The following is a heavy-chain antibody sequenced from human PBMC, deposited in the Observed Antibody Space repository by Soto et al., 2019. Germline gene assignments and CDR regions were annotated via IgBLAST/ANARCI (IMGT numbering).Heavy chain of an antibody. CDR2: IIPIFGTA. D-gene: IGHD3-3*01. Sequence: QVQLVQSGAEVKKPGSSVKVSCKASGGTFSSYAISWVRQAPGQGLEWMGGIIPIFGTANYAQKFQGRVRITADESTSTAYMELSSLRSEDTAVYCCARGSRAYYDFWSGYYVGTSFDYWGQGTLVTVSS. V-gene: IGHV1-69*12. CDR3: ARGSRAYYDFWSGYYVGTSFDY. CDR1: GGTFSSYA. J-gene: IGHJ4*02.